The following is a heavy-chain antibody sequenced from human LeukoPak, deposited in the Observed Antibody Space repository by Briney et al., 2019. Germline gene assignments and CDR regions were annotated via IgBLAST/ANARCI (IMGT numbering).Heavy chain of an antibody. D-gene: IGHD6-13*01. V-gene: IGHV5-51*01. CDR3: ARHVRGSSSWSLEY. CDR2: IYRGDSDT. Sequence: GESLKISCKGSGYSFTSYWIVWVRQMPGKGLEWMGIIYRGDSDTRYSPSFQGEVTISADKSITTAYLQWSSLKASDTAMYYCARHVRGSSSWSLEYWGQGTLVTVSS. J-gene: IGHJ4*02. CDR1: GYSFTSYW.